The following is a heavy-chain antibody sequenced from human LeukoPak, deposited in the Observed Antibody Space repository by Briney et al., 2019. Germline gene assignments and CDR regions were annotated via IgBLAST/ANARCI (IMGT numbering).Heavy chain of an antibody. Sequence: GGSLRLSCAASGFTFSSYDMHWVRQATGKGLEWVSAIGTAGDTYYPGSVKGRFTISRENAKNSLYLQMNSLRAGDTAVYYCARGRRDGYNYADDAFDIWGQGTMVTVSS. CDR2: IGTAGDT. D-gene: IGHD5-24*01. J-gene: IGHJ3*02. CDR1: GFTFSSYD. CDR3: ARGRRDGYNYADDAFDI. V-gene: IGHV3-13*01.